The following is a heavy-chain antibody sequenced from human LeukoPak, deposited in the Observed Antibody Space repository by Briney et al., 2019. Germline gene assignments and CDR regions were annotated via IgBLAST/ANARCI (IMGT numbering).Heavy chain of an antibody. CDR2: IYYSGGT. D-gene: IGHD2-2*01. CDR1: GGSISSDY. V-gene: IGHV4-59*08. Sequence: SETLSLTCTVSGGSISSDYWSWIRQPPGKGLEWIGYIYYSGGTNYNPSLKSRVTISVDTSKNQFSLKLSSVTAADTAVYYCARAMYQLLSHDYFDYWGQGTLVTVSS. J-gene: IGHJ4*02. CDR3: ARAMYQLLSHDYFDY.